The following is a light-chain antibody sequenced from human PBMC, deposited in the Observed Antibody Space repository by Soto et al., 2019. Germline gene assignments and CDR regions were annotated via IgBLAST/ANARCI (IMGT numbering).Light chain of an antibody. CDR3: QHANSFPFT. Sequence: DIQMTQSPSSVSASVGDRFTITCRARQRIRNWVALYQQKPGKAPNLLIYAASTLQRGAPSRFSGSGSVTDFILANSSLLPEYAATYYYQHANSFPFTFGPGTKVDV. CDR1: QRIRNW. CDR2: AAS. V-gene: IGKV1-12*01. J-gene: IGKJ3*01.